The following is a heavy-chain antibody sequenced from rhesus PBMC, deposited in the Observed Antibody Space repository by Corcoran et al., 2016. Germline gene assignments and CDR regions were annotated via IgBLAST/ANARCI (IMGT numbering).Heavy chain of an antibody. V-gene: IGHV4-143*01. CDR2: IYANIVST. J-gene: IGHJ4*01. CDR1: GGSISDPSY. D-gene: IGHD4-29*01. Sequence: QVQLQESGPGLVKSSETLSLTCPVSGGSISDPSYWHWIRQPPRLCREWIGGIYANIVSTDSTPTDKSRGTSSKDPAKNQFSRDLYSVTAADTAVYFWASLDYGNNYYYFDYWGQGVLVTVSA. CDR3: ASLDYGNNYYYFDY.